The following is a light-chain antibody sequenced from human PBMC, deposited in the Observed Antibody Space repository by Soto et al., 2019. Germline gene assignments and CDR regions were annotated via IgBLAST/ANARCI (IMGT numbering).Light chain of an antibody. CDR2: WAS. CDR1: QSVLYSSNNKNY. J-gene: IGKJ4*01. Sequence: DIVMTQSPDSLAVSLGERATINCKSSQSVLYSSNNKNYLAWYQQKPGQPPKLLIYWASTRESGVPDRFSGSGSGTDFTLTISSLQAEDFATYYCLQDYTYPRTFGGGTKVDIK. V-gene: IGKV4-1*01. CDR3: LQDYTYPRT.